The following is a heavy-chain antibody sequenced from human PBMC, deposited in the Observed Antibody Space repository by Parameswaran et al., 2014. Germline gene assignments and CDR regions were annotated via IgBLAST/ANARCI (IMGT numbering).Heavy chain of an antibody. V-gene: IGHV3-66*01. CDR2: IYSGGST. J-gene: IGHJ1*01. Sequence: RWIRQPPGKGLEWVSVIYSGGSTYYADSVKGRFTISRDNSKNTLYLQMNSLRAEDTAVYYCARVVLGDYGGYFQHWGQGTLVTVSS. CDR3: ARVVLGDYGGYFQH. D-gene: IGHD4-17*01.